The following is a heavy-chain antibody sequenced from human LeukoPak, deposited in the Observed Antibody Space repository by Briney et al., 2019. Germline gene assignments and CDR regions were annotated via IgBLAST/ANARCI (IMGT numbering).Heavy chain of an antibody. Sequence: PGGSLRLSCAASGFTVSSNYMSWVCQAPGKGLEWVSYIGSSSSAIYYADSVKGRFTISRDNAKNTLYLQMNSLRDEDTAVYYCARDANYYYCMDVWGQGTTVTVSS. V-gene: IGHV3-48*02. CDR1: GFTVSSNY. CDR3: ARDANYYYCMDV. J-gene: IGHJ6*02. CDR2: IGSSSSAI.